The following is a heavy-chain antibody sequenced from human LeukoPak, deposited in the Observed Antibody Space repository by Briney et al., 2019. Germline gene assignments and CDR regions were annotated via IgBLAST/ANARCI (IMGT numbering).Heavy chain of an antibody. V-gene: IGHV3-21*01. D-gene: IGHD3-16*01. J-gene: IGHJ4*02. Sequence: GGSLRLPCAASGFTFSSYSMNWVRQAPGKGLEWVSSISSSSSYIYYADSVKGRFTISRDNAKNSLYLQMNSLRADDTAVYYCATFGTAWRNSYWGPGTLVTVSS. CDR3: ATFGTAWRNSY. CDR2: ISSSSSYI. CDR1: GFTFSSYS.